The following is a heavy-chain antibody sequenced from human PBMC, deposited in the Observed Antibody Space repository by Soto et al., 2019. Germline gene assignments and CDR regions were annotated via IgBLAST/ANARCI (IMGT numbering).Heavy chain of an antibody. CDR3: ARDDGDWPHVWGSVFRGAFDY. V-gene: IGHV3-33*01. D-gene: IGHD3-16*01. CDR1: GFTFSSYG. CDR2: IWYDGSNK. J-gene: IGHJ4*02. Sequence: QVQLVESGGGVVQPGRSLRLSCAASGFTFSSYGMHWVRQAPGKGLEWVAVIWYDGSNKYYADSVKGRFTISRDNSKNTLYLQMNSLRAEDTAVYYCARDDGDWPHVWGSVFRGAFDYWGQGTLVTVSS.